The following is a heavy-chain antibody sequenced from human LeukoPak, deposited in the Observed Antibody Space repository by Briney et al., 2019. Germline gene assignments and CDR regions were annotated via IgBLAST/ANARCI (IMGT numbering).Heavy chain of an antibody. CDR1: GFTFSSYE. CDR2: ISSSGSTI. D-gene: IGHD2-2*01. Sequence: QPGGSLRLSCAASGFTFSSYEMNWVRQAPGKGLEWVSYISSSGSTIYYADSVKGRFTISRDSAKNSLYLQMNSLRAEDTAVYYCARGPSSRDQLPFDYWGQGTLVTVSS. J-gene: IGHJ4*02. V-gene: IGHV3-48*03. CDR3: ARGPSSRDQLPFDY.